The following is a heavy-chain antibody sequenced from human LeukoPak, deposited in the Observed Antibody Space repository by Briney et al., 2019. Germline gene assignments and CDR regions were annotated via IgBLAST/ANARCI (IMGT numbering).Heavy chain of an antibody. D-gene: IGHD3-22*01. CDR2: INPNSGGT. CDR1: GGTFHSFT. J-gene: IGHJ4*02. CDR3: ARDPDPDSSGYAPDY. V-gene: IGHV1-2*02. Sequence: ASVKVSCKASGGTFHSFTFSWVRQAPGQGLEWMGWINPNSGGTNYAQKFQGRVTMTRDTSISTAYMELSRLRSDDTAVYYCARDPDPDSSGYAPDYWGQGTLVTVSS.